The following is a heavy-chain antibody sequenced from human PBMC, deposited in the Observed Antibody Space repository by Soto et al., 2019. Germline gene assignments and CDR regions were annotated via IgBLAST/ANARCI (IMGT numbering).Heavy chain of an antibody. CDR2: IYYSGST. V-gene: IGHV4-59*01. CDR3: ARGHVDTAMVGAFDI. Sequence: SETLSLTCTFSCGSIISYYWSWIRQPPGKGLEWIGYIYYSGSTNYNPSLKSRVTISVDTSKNQFSLKLSSVTAADTAVYYCARGHVDTAMVGAFDIWGQGTMVTVSS. CDR1: CGSIISYY. J-gene: IGHJ3*02. D-gene: IGHD5-18*01.